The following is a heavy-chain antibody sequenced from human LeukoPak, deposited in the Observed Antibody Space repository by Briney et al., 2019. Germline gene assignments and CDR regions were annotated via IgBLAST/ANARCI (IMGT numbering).Heavy chain of an antibody. Sequence: SETLSLTCAVYGGSFSGYYWSWIRQPPGKGLEWIEEINHSGSTNYNPSLKSRVTISVDTSKNQFSLKLSSVTAADTAVYYCARGFDDYSSFWGQGTLVTVSS. CDR2: INHSGST. CDR1: GGSFSGYY. J-gene: IGHJ4*02. D-gene: IGHD4-11*01. V-gene: IGHV4-34*01. CDR3: ARGFDDYSSF.